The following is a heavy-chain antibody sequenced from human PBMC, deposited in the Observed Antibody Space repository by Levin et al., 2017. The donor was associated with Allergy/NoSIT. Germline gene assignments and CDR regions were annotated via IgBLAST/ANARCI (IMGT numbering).Heavy chain of an antibody. V-gene: IGHV3-30*18. CDR1: GFTFSSYG. D-gene: IGHD6-19*01. CDR2: ISYDGSNK. CDR3: ANAPVAVDLDV. J-gene: IGHJ6*02. Sequence: GGSLRLSCAASGFTFSSYGMHWVRQAPGKGLEWVAVISYDGSNKYYADSVKGRFTISRDNSKNTLYLQMNSLRAEDTAVYYCANAPVAVDLDVWGQGTTVTVSS.